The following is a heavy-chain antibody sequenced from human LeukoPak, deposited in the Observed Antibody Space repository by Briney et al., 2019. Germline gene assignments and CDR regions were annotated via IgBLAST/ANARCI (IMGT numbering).Heavy chain of an antibody. CDR2: ISGSGGST. CDR1: GFTFSSYG. D-gene: IGHD3-10*01. V-gene: IGHV3-23*01. CDR3: ARGLSRYYGSGSYWSFDY. Sequence: GGSLRLSCAASGFTFSSYGMSWVRQAPGKGLEWVSAISGSGGSTYYADSVKGRFTISRDNSRNTLYLQMNSLRAEDTAVYYCARGLSRYYGSGSYWSFDYWGQGTLVTVSS. J-gene: IGHJ4*02.